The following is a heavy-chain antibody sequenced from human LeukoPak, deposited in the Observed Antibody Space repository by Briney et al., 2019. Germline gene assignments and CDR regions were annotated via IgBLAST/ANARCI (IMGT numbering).Heavy chain of an antibody. Sequence: SETLSLTCTVSGGSISSFYWNWIRQPPGKGLEWIGYIYDSGSTNYNPSLNSRVTISIDTSKNQFSLKVSSVTAADTAVYYCAGTPYDSSGYYSYWGQGTLVTVSS. CDR1: GGSISSFY. CDR3: AGTPYDSSGYYSY. J-gene: IGHJ4*02. D-gene: IGHD3-22*01. CDR2: IYDSGST. V-gene: IGHV4-59*12.